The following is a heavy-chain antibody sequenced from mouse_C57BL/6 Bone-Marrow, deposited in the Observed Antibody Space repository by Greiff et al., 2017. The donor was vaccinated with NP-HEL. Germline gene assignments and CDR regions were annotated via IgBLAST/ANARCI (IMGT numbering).Heavy chain of an antibody. V-gene: IGHV1-19*01. D-gene: IGHD2-14*01. J-gene: IGHJ2*01. CDR3: ARGIWVRRYYFDY. Sequence: EVQLQQSGPVLVKPGASVKMSCKASGYTFTDYYMNWVKQSHGKSLEWIGVINPYNGGTSYNQKFKGKATLTVDKSSSTAYLELNSLTSEDSAVYYCARGIWVRRYYFDYWGQGTTLTVSS. CDR1: GYTFTDYY. CDR2: INPYNGGT.